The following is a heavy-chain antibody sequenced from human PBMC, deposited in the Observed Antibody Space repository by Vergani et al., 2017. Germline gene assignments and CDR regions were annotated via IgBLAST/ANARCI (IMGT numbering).Heavy chain of an antibody. Sequence: QVQLQESGPGLVKPSETLSLTCTVSGGSISSYYWSWIRQPPGKGLEWIGYIYYSGSTYYNPSLKSRVTISVDTSKNQFSLKLSSVTAADTAVYYCARAYCGGDCYPWYYYYGMDVWGQGTTVTVSS. J-gene: IGHJ6*02. V-gene: IGHV4-59*08. CDR2: IYYSGST. D-gene: IGHD2-21*02. CDR3: ARAYCGGDCYPWYYYYGMDV. CDR1: GGSISSYY.